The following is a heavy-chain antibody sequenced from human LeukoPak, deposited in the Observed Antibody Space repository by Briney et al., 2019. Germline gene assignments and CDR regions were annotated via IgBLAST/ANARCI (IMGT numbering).Heavy chain of an antibody. Sequence: VASVKVSCKASGYTFTGYFMHWVRQAPGQGLEWMGWINPNSGGTNYAQKFQGRVTMTRDTSISTAYMELGRLRSDDTAVYYCARDYGDSSGHYYYYYMDVWGDGTTVTVSS. J-gene: IGHJ6*03. V-gene: IGHV1-2*02. CDR1: GYTFTGYF. CDR3: ARDYGDSSGHYYYYYMDV. D-gene: IGHD4-17*01. CDR2: INPNSGGT.